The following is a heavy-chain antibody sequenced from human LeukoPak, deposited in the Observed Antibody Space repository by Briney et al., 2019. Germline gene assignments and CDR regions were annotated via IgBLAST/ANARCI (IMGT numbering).Heavy chain of an antibody. CDR2: ISNTGRST. D-gene: IGHD2-15*01. CDR3: AKDQYVSGDSCPHQRGFHY. J-gene: IGHJ4*02. V-gene: IGHV3-23*01. Sequence: PGRSLRLSCAASGFTVSSNYITSVSQPPGGWLEWGSTISNTGRSTYYPDSVKGRFPTTRDNTKYTLCLQMNSLRPEDTAVYYCAKDQYVSGDSCPHQRGFHYWGQGTLVTVSS. CDR1: GFTVSSNY.